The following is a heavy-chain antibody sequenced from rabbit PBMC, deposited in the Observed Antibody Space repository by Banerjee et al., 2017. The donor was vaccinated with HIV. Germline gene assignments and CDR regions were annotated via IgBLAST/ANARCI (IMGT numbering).Heavy chain of an antibody. CDR2: IYTSSGST. J-gene: IGHJ4*01. CDR3: VRDQYASSSGYYPKNNL. CDR1: GIDFSSYYY. D-gene: IGHD1-1*01. V-gene: IGHV1S43*01. Sequence: QEQLVESGGGLVKPGGTLTLTCKASGIDFSSYYYMCWVRQAPGKGLELIACIYTSSGSTWYASWVNGRFTISSHNAQNTLYLQLNSLTAADTATYFCVRDQYASSSGYYPKNNLWGPGTLVTVS.